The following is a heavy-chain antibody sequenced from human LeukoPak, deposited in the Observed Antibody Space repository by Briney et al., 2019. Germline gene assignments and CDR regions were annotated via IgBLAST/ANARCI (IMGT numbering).Heavy chain of an antibody. CDR2: ISGSGGNT. Sequence: PGGSLRLSCAASGFTFSIYAMSWVRQTPGKGLEWVSAISGSGGNTYYADSVKGRFTISRDNSKNTLYLQMNSLRADDTAVYYCAKGPLTEVAGTTWDYWGQGTLVTVSS. CDR1: GFTFSIYA. V-gene: IGHV3-23*01. CDR3: AKGPLTEVAGTTWDY. D-gene: IGHD6-19*01. J-gene: IGHJ4*02.